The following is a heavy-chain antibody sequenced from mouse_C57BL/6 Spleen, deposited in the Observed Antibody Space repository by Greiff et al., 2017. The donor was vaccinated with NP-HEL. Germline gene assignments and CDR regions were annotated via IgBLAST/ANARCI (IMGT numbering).Heavy chain of an antibody. V-gene: IGHV14-4*01. CDR3: TRGFRFAY. CDR2: IDPENGDT. CDR1: GFNIKDDY. Sequence: VHVKQSGAELVRPGASVKLSCTASGFNIKDDYMHWVKQRPEQGLEWIGWIDPENGDTEYASKFQGKATITADTSSNTAYLQLSSLTSEDTAVYYCTRGFRFAYWGQGTLVTVSA. J-gene: IGHJ3*01.